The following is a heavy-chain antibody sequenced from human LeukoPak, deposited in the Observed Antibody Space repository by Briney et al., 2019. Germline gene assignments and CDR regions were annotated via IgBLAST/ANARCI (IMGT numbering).Heavy chain of an antibody. CDR3: ARGGSPPEALGDTFGI. D-gene: IGHD1-26*01. CDR2: XXRDGSTT. J-gene: IGHJ3*02. CDR1: GFTFSXXX. Sequence: GGSLRLSCAISGFTFSXXXLXWVRQAPGKXLXXXXXXXRDGSTTRYADSVKGXFTISRDNAKNTLYLQMNILRAEDTAVYYCARGGSPPEALGDTFGIWGQGTMVTVSS. V-gene: IGHV3-74*01.